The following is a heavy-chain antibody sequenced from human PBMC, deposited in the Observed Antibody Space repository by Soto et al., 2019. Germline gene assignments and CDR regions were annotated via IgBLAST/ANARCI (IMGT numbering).Heavy chain of an antibody. CDR3: ARRAETNGWNGFGADKYYFDF. J-gene: IGHJ4*02. Sequence: GASVKVSCKASGSTFTSYDIYWVRQATGQGLEWMGWMNPNTGNSGYAQKFQGRVTMTSDTSISTGHMELSSLRSEDTAVYYCARRAETNGWNGFGADKYYFDFWGQGTLVTVSS. CDR2: MNPNTGNS. D-gene: IGHD1-1*01. V-gene: IGHV1-8*01. CDR1: GSTFTSYD.